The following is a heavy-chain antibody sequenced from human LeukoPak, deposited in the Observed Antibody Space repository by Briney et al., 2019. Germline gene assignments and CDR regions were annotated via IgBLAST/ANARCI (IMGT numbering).Heavy chain of an antibody. V-gene: IGHV3-21*01. CDR1: GLTFSSYS. D-gene: IGHD4-23*01. J-gene: IGHJ4*02. CDR3: ATSGGLRNCWDY. Sequence: GGSLRLSCAASGLTFSSYSMNWVRQAPGKGLEWVSSISSAGTYIYYADSVKGRFTISRDNAKNSLYLHMNSLRAEDTSVYYCATSGGLRNCWDYWGQGTLVTVSS. CDR2: ISSAGTYI.